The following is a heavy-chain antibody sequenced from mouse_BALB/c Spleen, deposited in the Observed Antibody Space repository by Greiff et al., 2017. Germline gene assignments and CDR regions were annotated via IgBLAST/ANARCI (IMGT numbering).Heavy chain of an antibody. J-gene: IGHJ4*01. Sequence: EVKLMESGAELVKPGASVKLSCTASGFNIKDTYMHWVKQRPEQGLEWIGRIDPANGNTKYDPKFQGKATITADTSSNTAYLQLSSLTSEDTAVYYCARQSTGNAMDYWGQGTSVTVSS. CDR1: GFNIKDTY. CDR3: ARQSTGNAMDY. D-gene: IGHD2-1*01. CDR2: IDPANGNT. V-gene: IGHV14-3*02.